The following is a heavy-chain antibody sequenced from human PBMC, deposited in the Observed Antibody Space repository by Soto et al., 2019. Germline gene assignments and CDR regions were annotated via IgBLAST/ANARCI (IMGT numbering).Heavy chain of an antibody. J-gene: IGHJ4*02. V-gene: IGHV4-39*01. CDR3: ARLVVVSPVADV. CDR1: GVAINPNNYY. CDR2: VFDDGTT. Sequence: QLQLQESGPGPVKPSGTLSLTCTVSGVAINPNNYYWGWVRQPPGKALEWIGSVFDDGTTYYSPSVKCRVTIPLATSSTLFSLKLNSVTAADTAVYYCARLVVVSPVADVWGQGTLVTVSS. D-gene: IGHD2-21*01.